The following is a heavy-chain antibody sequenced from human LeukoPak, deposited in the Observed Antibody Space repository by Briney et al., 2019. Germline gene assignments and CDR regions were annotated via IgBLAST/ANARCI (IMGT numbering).Heavy chain of an antibody. V-gene: IGHV3-7*01. CDR3: ARDMGYSGSWPGYFDY. CDR1: GFTFSSYW. Sequence: GGSLRLSCAASGFTFSSYWMSWVRQAPGKGLGWVANIKQDGSEKYYVDSVKGRFTISRDNAKNSVYLQMKSLRAEDTTVYYCARDMGYSGSWPGYFDYWGQGVLVTVSS. J-gene: IGHJ4*02. D-gene: IGHD1-26*01. CDR2: IKQDGSEK.